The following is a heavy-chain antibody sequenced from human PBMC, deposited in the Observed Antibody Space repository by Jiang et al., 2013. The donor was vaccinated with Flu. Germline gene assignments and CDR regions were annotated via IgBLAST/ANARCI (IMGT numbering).Heavy chain of an antibody. CDR3: TRHDVGLATIRLDY. V-gene: IGHV4-39*01. D-gene: IGHD5-24*01. CDR1: GGSISDSRYN. J-gene: IGHJ4*02. CDR2: IYDRGNA. Sequence: PGLVEPSETLSLTCTVSGGSISDSRYNWGWIRQPPGKGLEWIGSIYDRGNADPTPSLKSRVIISEDTSKNQFSLKLTSVTAADTAVYYCTRHDVGLATIRLDYWGQGILVTVSS.